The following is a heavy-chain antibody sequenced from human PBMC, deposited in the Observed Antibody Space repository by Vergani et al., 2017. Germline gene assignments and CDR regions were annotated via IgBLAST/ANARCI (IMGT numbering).Heavy chain of an antibody. D-gene: IGHD2-2*01. V-gene: IGHV3-23*01. Sequence: EVQLLESGGDLVQPGRSLRLSCAASGFTFTNFAMTWVRQAPGEGLEWVSGISGSGGFTYYADSVKGRFTISRDNAKNTLYLQMNSLRAEDTAVYYCARSSYCSSTSCLYYYYYYMDVWGKGTTVTVSS. CDR2: ISGSGGFT. CDR1: GFTFTNFA. J-gene: IGHJ6*03. CDR3: ARSSYCSSTSCLYYYYYYMDV.